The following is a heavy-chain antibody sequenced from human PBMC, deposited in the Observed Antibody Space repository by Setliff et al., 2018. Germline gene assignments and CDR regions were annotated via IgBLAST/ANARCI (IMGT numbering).Heavy chain of an antibody. CDR2: IYYSGTT. J-gene: IGHJ4*02. D-gene: IGHD4-4*01. CDR1: GGSISTYY. V-gene: IGHV4-59*01. CDR3: ARGAYIGLDY. Sequence: SETLSLSCTVSGGSISTYYWTWIRQPPGKALEWIGYIYYSGTTNYSPSLKSRVTISIDMSKNQFSLKLNSVTAADTAVYYCARGAYIGLDYWGQGTLVTVSS.